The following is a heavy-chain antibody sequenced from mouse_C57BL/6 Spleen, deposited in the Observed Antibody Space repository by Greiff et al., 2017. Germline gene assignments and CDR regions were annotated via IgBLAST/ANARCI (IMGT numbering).Heavy chain of an antibody. V-gene: IGHV14-4*01. D-gene: IGHD2-4*01. Sequence: VQLQQSGAELVRPGASVKLSCTASGFNIKDDYMHWVKQRPGQGLEWIGWIDPENGDTEYPPKFQGKATLTADTSSNTAYLQLSSLTSEDTAVYYCTTLVYYYDGGFAYWGQGTLVTVSA. CDR2: IDPENGDT. CDR1: GFNIKDDY. J-gene: IGHJ3*01. CDR3: TTLVYYYDGGFAY.